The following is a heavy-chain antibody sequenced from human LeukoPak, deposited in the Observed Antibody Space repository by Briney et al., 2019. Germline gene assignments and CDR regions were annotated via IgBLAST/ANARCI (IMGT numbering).Heavy chain of an antibody. V-gene: IGHV4-34*01. Sequence: PSETLSLTCAVYGGSFSGYYWSWIRQPPGKGLEWIGSINYSGSTYYNPSLKSRVTLSVDTSKNQFSLKLSSVTAADTAVYFCARLWYFWGQGTLVTVSS. CDR2: INYSGST. D-gene: IGHD1-14*01. CDR3: ARLWYF. CDR1: GGSFSGYY. J-gene: IGHJ4*02.